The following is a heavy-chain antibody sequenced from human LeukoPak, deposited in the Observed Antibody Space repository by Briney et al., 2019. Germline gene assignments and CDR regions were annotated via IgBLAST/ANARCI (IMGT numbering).Heavy chain of an antibody. Sequence: GESLRLSCAASGFTVSSNYMSWVRQAPGKGLEWVSVIYSGGSTYYADSVKGRFTISRDNSKNTLYLQMNSLRAEDTAVYYCAELGITMIGGVWGKGTTVTISS. J-gene: IGHJ6*04. D-gene: IGHD3-10*02. CDR1: GFTVSSNY. CDR3: AELGITMIGGV. CDR2: IYSGGST. V-gene: IGHV3-66*01.